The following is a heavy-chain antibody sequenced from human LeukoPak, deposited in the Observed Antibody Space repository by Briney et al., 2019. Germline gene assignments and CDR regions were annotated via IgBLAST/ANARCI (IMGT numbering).Heavy chain of an antibody. CDR3: AREGTMTPCDY. V-gene: IGHV1-46*01. CDR1: GYTFTSYY. CDR2: INPSGGST. Sequence: GASVKVSCKASGYTFTSYYMHWVRQAPGQGLEWMGIINPSGGSTSYAQKFQGRVTMTRDTSTSTAYMELRSLRSDDTAVYYCAREGTMTPCDYWGQGTLVTVSS. D-gene: IGHD3-22*01. J-gene: IGHJ4*02.